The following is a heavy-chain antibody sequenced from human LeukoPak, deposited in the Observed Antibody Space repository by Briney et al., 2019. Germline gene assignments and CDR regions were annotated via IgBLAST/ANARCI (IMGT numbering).Heavy chain of an antibody. J-gene: IGHJ5*02. V-gene: IGHV4-38-2*02. CDR1: GYSISSGYF. D-gene: IGHD4-17*01. CDR2: IYHSGTT. Sequence: SETLSLTCTVSGYSISSGYFWGWIRQPPGKGLEWIGSIYHSGTTYYNPSLKSRVTISVDTSKNQFSLKLSSVTAADTAVYYCARHSFYGDWRPLFDPWGQGTLVTVSS. CDR3: ARHSFYGDWRPLFDP.